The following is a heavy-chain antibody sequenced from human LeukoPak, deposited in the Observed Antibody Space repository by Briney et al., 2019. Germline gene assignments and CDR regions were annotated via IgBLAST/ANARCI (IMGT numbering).Heavy chain of an antibody. V-gene: IGHV3-21*01. CDR1: GFTFSSYG. Sequence: GGSLRLSCAASGFTFSSYGMHWVRQAPGKGLEWVSSISSSSSYIYYADSVKGRFTISRDNAKNSLYLQMNSLRAEDTAVYYCARGGYYGSGSYSGFDYWGQGTLVTVSS. D-gene: IGHD3-10*01. J-gene: IGHJ4*02. CDR3: ARGGYYGSGSYSGFDY. CDR2: ISSSSSYI.